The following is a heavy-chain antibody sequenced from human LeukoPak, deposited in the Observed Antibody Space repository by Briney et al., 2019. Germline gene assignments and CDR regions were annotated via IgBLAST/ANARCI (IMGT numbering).Heavy chain of an antibody. CDR2: IIPIFGTA. V-gene: IGHV1-69*05. J-gene: IGHJ5*02. Sequence: SVKVSCKASGGTFSSYAISWVRQAPGQGLEWMGGIIPIFGTANYAQKFQGRVTITTDESTSTTYMELSSLRSEDTAVYYCAMSRGGATNNWFDPWGQGTLVTVSS. CDR1: GGTFSSYA. D-gene: IGHD1-26*01. CDR3: AMSRGGATNNWFDP.